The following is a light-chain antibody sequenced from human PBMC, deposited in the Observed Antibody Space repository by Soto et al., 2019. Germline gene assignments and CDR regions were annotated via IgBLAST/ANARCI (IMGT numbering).Light chain of an antibody. CDR2: AAS. CDR3: YQHNWWTPYT. Sequence: EVVLTQSPATMSVAPGDTATLSCRASQRISSDLAGYQQKPGQDARLLIYAASSRATGVPDKFSGSGAVAVFVPTINSLQSDDAVVYYCYQHNWWTPYTFGQGTKLEIK. J-gene: IGKJ2*01. CDR1: QRISSD. V-gene: IGKV3-15*01.